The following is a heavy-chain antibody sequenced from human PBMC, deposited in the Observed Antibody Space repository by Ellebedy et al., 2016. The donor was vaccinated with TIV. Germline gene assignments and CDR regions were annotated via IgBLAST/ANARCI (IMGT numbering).Heavy chain of an antibody. CDR2: INPNSGGT. Sequence: ASVKVSCKASGYTFTGYYMHWVRQSPGQGLEWMGWINPNSGGTNYAQKFQGRVTMTRDTSISTAYMELSRLGSDDTAVYYCARVSIAVAGIVDYGMDVWGQGTTVTVSS. D-gene: IGHD6-19*01. V-gene: IGHV1-2*02. CDR1: GYTFTGYY. J-gene: IGHJ6*02. CDR3: ARVSIAVAGIVDYGMDV.